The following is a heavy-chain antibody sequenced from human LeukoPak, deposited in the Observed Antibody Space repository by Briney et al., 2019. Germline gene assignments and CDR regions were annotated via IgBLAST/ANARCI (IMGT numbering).Heavy chain of an antibody. D-gene: IGHD3-22*01. Sequence: SETLSLTCTVSGGSISSYYWSWIRQPPGKGLEWIRYIYYSGSTNYNPSLKSRVTISVDTSKNQFSLKLSSVTAADTAVYYCARDMNYYDSSGYYYWFDPWDREPWSPSPQ. CDR2: IYYSGST. J-gene: IGHJ5*02. V-gene: IGHV4-59*01. CDR1: GGSISSYY. CDR3: ARDMNYYDSSGYYYWFDP.